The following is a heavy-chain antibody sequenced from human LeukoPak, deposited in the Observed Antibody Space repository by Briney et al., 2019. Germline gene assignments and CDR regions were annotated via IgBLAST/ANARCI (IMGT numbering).Heavy chain of an antibody. V-gene: IGHV1-2*02. CDR1: GYTSTDYY. Sequence: ASVNVSCKASGYTSTDYYMDWVRQAPGQGLEWMGWINPNNGGTNYAQKFQGRVTMTRDTSISTAYMEVSRLTSDDTAVYYCASRPGVSAGPLDYWGQGTLVTVSS. J-gene: IGHJ4*02. D-gene: IGHD6-13*01. CDR3: ASRPGVSAGPLDY. CDR2: INPNNGGT.